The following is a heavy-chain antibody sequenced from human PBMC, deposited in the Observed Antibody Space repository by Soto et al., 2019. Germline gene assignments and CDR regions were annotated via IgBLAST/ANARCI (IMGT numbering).Heavy chain of an antibody. CDR3: ARQQVGYCSSTSCDGDYYYYMDV. CDR2: IYYSGST. Sequence: SETLSLTCTVSGGSISSYYWSWIRQPPGKGLEWIGYIYYSGSTNYNPSLKSRVTISVDTSKNQFSLKLSSVTAADTAVYYCARQQVGYCSSTSCDGDYYYYMDVWGKGTTVTVSS. V-gene: IGHV4-59*08. J-gene: IGHJ6*03. D-gene: IGHD2-2*03. CDR1: GGSISSYY.